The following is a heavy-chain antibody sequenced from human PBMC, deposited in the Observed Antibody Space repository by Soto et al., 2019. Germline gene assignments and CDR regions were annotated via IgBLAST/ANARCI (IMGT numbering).Heavy chain of an antibody. J-gene: IGHJ4*02. Sequence: EVPLLESGGGLVQPGGSLRLSCAASGFTFSSYSMCWVRQAPGKGLEWVSGISGSGDSTYYADSVKGRFTISRDNSKNTLYLEMNSLRAEDTAVYYCAQSAEILDYWGQGTQVTVSS. CDR3: AQSAEILDY. CDR2: ISGSGDST. V-gene: IGHV3-23*01. CDR1: GFTFSSYS.